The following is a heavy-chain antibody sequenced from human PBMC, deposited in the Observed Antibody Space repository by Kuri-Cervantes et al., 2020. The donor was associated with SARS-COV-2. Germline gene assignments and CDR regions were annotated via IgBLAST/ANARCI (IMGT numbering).Heavy chain of an antibody. V-gene: IGHV4-39*07. CDR2: IYYSGST. D-gene: IGHD3-22*01. Sequence: SETLSLTCTVSGGSISSSSYYWGWIRQPPGKGLEWIGSIYYSGSTNYNPSLKSRVTISVDTSKNQFSLKLNSVTAADTAVYYCARGLGYYYDSSGYGPVYYFDYWGQGTLVTVSS. J-gene: IGHJ4*02. CDR3: ARGLGYYYDSSGYGPVYYFDY. CDR1: GGSISSSSYY.